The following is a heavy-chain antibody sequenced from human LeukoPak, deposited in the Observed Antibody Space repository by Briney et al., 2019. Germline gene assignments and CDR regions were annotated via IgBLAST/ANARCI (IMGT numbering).Heavy chain of an antibody. J-gene: IGHJ4*02. CDR1: GFTFSSYG. CDR2: ISYDGSNK. CDR3: ASGQV. V-gene: IGHV3-30*03. Sequence: GGSLRLSCAASGFTFSSYGMHWVRQAPGKGLEWVAVISYDGSNKYYADSVKGRFTISRDNSKNTLYLLMNSLRAEDTAVYYCASGQVWGQGTLVTVSS.